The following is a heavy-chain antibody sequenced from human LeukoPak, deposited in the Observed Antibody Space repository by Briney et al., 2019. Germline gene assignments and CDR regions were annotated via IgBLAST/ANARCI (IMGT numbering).Heavy chain of an antibody. Sequence: GGSLRLSCAASGFTFSSYWMSWVRQASGKGLEWVANIKQDGSDKRYVDSVKGRFTISRDNAKNSLYLQMNSLRAEDTAVYYCARDCRGYCDTTSMAPWGQGALVTVSS. D-gene: IGHD2-15*01. CDR3: ARDCRGYCDTTSMAP. J-gene: IGHJ5*02. V-gene: IGHV3-7*01. CDR2: IKQDGSDK. CDR1: GFTFSSYW.